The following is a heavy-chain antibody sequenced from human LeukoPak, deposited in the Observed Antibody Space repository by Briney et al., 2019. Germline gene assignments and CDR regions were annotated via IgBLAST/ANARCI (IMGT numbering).Heavy chain of an antibody. D-gene: IGHD2-15*01. Sequence: KASETLSLTCTVSGGSISSGDYYWSWIRPPPGKGLEWIGYIYYRGSTYYNPSLKSRVTISVDTSKHQFSLKLSSVTAADTAVYYCARGVPFYCSGGSCYTILYYFDYWGQGTLVTVSS. V-gene: IGHV4-30-4*08. J-gene: IGHJ4*02. CDR3: ARGVPFYCSGGSCYTILYYFDY. CDR1: GGSISSGDYY. CDR2: IYYRGST.